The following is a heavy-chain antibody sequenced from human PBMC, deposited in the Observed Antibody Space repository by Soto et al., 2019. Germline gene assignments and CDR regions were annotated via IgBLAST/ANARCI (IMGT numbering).Heavy chain of an antibody. Sequence: NPSGTLSLTCTVSGGSISSYYRSWIRQPPGKGLEWIGYIYYSGSTNYNPSLKSRVTISVDTSKNQFSLKLSSVTAADTAVYYCARVTGGYCTNGVCYLGYYYNMDVWGKGTTVTVSS. V-gene: IGHV4-59*01. CDR3: ARVTGGYCTNGVCYLGYYYNMDV. CDR2: IYYSGST. D-gene: IGHD2-8*01. CDR1: GGSISSYY. J-gene: IGHJ6*03.